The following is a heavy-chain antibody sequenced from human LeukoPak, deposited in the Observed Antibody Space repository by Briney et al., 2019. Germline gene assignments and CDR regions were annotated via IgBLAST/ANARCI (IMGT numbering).Heavy chain of an antibody. J-gene: IGHJ3*02. Sequence: ASVKVSCKASGYIFTYYYMHWVRQAPGQGLEWMGIINPSGGSTSYAQKFQGRVTMTRDMSTSTVYMELSSLRSDDTAVYYCASSYSSGWEGAFDIWGQGTMVTVSS. D-gene: IGHD6-19*01. CDR2: INPSGGST. CDR1: GYIFTYYY. V-gene: IGHV1-46*01. CDR3: ASSYSSGWEGAFDI.